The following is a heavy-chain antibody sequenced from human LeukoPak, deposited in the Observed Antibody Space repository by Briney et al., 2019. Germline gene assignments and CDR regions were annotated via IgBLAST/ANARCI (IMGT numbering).Heavy chain of an antibody. CDR3: ARDYTYGDGDFDY. V-gene: IGHV4-34*01. J-gene: IGHJ4*02. CDR1: GGSFSGYY. CDR2: IHHSGST. Sequence: SETLSLTCAVYGGSFSGYYWSWIRQPPGKGMEWIGEIHHSGSTNHNPSLKSRVTISVDTSKNQFSLKLTSVTAADTAVYYCARDYTYGDGDFDYWGQGTLVTVSS. D-gene: IGHD5-18*01.